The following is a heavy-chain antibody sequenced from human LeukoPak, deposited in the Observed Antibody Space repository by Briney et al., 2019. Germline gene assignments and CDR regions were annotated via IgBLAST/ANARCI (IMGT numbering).Heavy chain of an antibody. CDR1: GASISSGHYS. CDR2: SSYGGTT. CDR3: ARSPRFFGNWFDP. Sequence: AETLSLTCTVSGASISSGHYSWGWVRQSPGKALDWIGSSSYGGTTYYNPSLKSRVTISVDTSKNQFSLKQSSMTAADTALYYCARSPRFFGNWFDPWGQGTLVTVSS. J-gene: IGHJ5*02. D-gene: IGHD3-10*01. V-gene: IGHV4-39*01.